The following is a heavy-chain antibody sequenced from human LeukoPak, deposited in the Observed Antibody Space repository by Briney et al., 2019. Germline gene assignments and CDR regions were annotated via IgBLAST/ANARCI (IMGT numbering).Heavy chain of an antibody. CDR2: ISYDGSNK. J-gene: IGHJ5*02. V-gene: IGHV3-30*18. Sequence: GGSLRLSCAASGFTFSSYGMHWVRQAPGKGLEWVAVISYDGSNKYYADSVKGRFTISRDNSKNTLYLQMNSLRAEDTAVYYCAKNGAAARGWFDPWGQGTLVTVSS. CDR1: GFTFSSYG. CDR3: AKNGAAARGWFDP. D-gene: IGHD6-13*01.